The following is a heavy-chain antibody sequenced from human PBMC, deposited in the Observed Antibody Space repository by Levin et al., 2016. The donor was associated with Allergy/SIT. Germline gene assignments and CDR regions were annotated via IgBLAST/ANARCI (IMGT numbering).Heavy chain of an antibody. D-gene: IGHD1-26*01. V-gene: IGHV3-21*01. CDR2: ISSSSSYI. J-gene: IGHJ5*02. CDR3: ARDRTSLLIVGATIGGDMSP. Sequence: WIRQPPGKGLEWVSSISSSSSYIYYADSVKGRFTISRDNAKNSLYLQMNSLRAEDTAVYYCARDRTSLLIVGATIGGDMSPWGQGTLVTVSS.